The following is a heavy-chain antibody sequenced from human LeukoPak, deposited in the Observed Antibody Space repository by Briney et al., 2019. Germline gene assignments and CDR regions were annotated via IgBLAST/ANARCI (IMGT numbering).Heavy chain of an antibody. D-gene: IGHD6-13*01. V-gene: IGHV3-30*02. CDR2: IRYDGSNG. Sequence: GGSLRLSCAASGFTFSSYGMHWVRQAPGKGLEWVAFIRYDGSNGYYADSVKGRFTISRDNSKNTLYLQMNSLRAEDTAVYYCAKLEIAAAGTPDAFDIWGQGTMVTVSS. CDR1: GFTFSSYG. CDR3: AKLEIAAAGTPDAFDI. J-gene: IGHJ3*02.